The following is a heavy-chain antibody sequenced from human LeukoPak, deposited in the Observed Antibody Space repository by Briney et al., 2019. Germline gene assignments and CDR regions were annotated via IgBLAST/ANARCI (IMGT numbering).Heavy chain of an antibody. D-gene: IGHD3-16*01. Sequence: SGPTLAKPTHTLTPTCTFSGFALTTSGRCVSWIRQPPGKALEWLARIDWDDDKYYSTALKTRLTISKDTSKNQVVLTMTNMDPVDTATYYCARAEWGTDAFDIWGQGTMVTVSS. J-gene: IGHJ3*02. CDR3: ARAEWGTDAFDI. CDR2: IDWDDDK. CDR1: GFALTTSGRC. V-gene: IGHV2-70*11.